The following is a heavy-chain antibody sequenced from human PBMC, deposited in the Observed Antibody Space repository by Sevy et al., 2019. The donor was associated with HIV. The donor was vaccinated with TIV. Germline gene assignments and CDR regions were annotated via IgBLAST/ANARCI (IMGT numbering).Heavy chain of an antibody. CDR3: ARGPVVPPGGFDY. D-gene: IGHD2-15*01. V-gene: IGHV4-30-2*01. CDR1: GGSISSGGYS. CDR2: IYHSGST. J-gene: IGHJ4*02. Sequence: SETLSLTCAVSGGSISSGGYSWSWIRQPPGKGLEWIGYIYHSGSTYYNPSLKSRVTISVDRSKNQFSLKLSSVTAADTAVDYCARGPVVPPGGFDYWGQGTLVTVSS.